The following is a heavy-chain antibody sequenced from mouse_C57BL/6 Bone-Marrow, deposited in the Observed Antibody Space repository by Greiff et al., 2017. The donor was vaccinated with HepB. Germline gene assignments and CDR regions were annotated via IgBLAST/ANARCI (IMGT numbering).Heavy chain of an antibody. V-gene: IGHV1-81*01. CDR1: GYTFTSYG. Sequence: QVQLQQSGAELARPGASVKLSCKASGYTFTSYGISWVKQSTGQGLECIGEIYPRSGNTYYNEKFKGKATLTADKSSSTAYMELRSLTSEDSAVYFCASFTTVVAEYFDNWGQGTTLTGSS. D-gene: IGHD1-1*01. J-gene: IGHJ2*01. CDR3: ASFTTVVAEYFDN. CDR2: IYPRSGNT.